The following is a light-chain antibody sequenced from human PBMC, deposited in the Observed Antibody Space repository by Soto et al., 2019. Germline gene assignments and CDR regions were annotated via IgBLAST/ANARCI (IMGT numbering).Light chain of an antibody. CDR2: AVS. CDR3: QQHGTSPIT. V-gene: IGKV3-20*01. J-gene: IGKJ3*01. Sequence: VLTQSPGTLSLSPGERATLSCRASQTVRNNYLAWYQQKPGLAPRLLIYAVSTRATGVPARFSGNGSETDFTLTISRLEPEDFAVYYCQQHGTSPITFGPGTKVDIK. CDR1: QTVRNNY.